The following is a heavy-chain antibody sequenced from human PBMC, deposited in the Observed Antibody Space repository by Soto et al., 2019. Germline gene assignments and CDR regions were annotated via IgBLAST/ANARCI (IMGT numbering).Heavy chain of an antibody. CDR3: GRRGRNWNYGFEF. Sequence: PSETLSLTCTVSGGSISNNNYYWGWVRQPPGMGLEWIGSMSYRAPTYYNPSLKSRVTISVDTSKNQFSLRLSSVTAADTAVYYCGRRGRNWNYGFEFWGQGTLVTVSS. CDR2: MSYRAPT. V-gene: IGHV4-39*01. J-gene: IGHJ4*02. D-gene: IGHD1-7*01. CDR1: GGSISNNNYY.